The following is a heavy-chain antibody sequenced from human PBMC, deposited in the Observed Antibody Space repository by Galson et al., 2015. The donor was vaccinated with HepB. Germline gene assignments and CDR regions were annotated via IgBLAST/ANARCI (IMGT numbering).Heavy chain of an antibody. V-gene: IGHV3-23*01. J-gene: IGHJ4*02. CDR1: GFTFSDYA. CDR3: AKDQEEDNSSYLNDY. Sequence: SLRLSCAASGFTFSDYAMIWVRQAPGKGLEWVSSINSDSGTYYAASVKGRFTISRDNSKRTLYLQMNSLRAEDTAVYYCAKDQEEDNSSYLNDYWGQGTLVTVSS. CDR2: INSDSGT. D-gene: IGHD2/OR15-2a*01.